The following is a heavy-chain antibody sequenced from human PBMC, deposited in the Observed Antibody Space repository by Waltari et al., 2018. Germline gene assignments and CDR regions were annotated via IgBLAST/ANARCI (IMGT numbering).Heavy chain of an antibody. CDR1: GFTFSSYA. Sequence: EVQLVESGGGLVQPGGSLRLSCAASGFTFSSYAMHWVRQAPGKGLEWVSAISGSGGRTYYADSVKGRFTISRDNSKNTLYLQRNSLRAEDTAVYYCANGVAATAYFDYWGQGTLVTVSS. CDR2: ISGSGGRT. D-gene: IGHD2-15*01. V-gene: IGHV3-23*04. CDR3: ANGVAATAYFDY. J-gene: IGHJ4*02.